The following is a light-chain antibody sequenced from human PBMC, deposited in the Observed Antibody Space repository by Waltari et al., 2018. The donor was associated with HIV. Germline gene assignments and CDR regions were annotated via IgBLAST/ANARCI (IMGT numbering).Light chain of an antibody. V-gene: IGKV1-39*01. Sequence: DTQLTQSPATLSVSVGVRVTNTCRPSQSISRFLHGFQLKPGKAPKLLIYAASTLQSGVPSMFSGSGSGTDFTLTIDSLQPEDFATYSCQQSYMVPYTFGQGTRLEIK. CDR3: QQSYMVPYT. CDR1: QSISRF. J-gene: IGKJ2*01. CDR2: AAS.